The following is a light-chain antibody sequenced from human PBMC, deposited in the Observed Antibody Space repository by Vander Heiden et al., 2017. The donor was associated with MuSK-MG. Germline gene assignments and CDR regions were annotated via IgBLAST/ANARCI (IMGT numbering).Light chain of an antibody. V-gene: IGKV3-15*01. CDR2: SAS. CDR3: QQEDNCPRT. Sequence: DTVITHSPASFSLSPGERATLSCRAGQSVSSGLAWYQQKPGQAPTLLIYSASTRATGIPARFSGSGSGTEYTLTISSRQSEDLAVYYCQQEDNCPRTFGQGTKVEIK. CDR1: QSVSSG. J-gene: IGKJ1*01.